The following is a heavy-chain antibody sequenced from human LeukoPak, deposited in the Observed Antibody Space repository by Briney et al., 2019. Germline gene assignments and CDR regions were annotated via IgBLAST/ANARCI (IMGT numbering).Heavy chain of an antibody. CDR2: KNYGGSDR. Sequence: GGSLRLSCEVSGFTFISYWMNWVRQAPGKGLERVANKNYGGSDRYYVDYVKGRFTISRDNERNSLYLQMNSLTVEDTAVYYCGRGDPHYWGLGTLVIVSS. V-gene: IGHV3-7*01. J-gene: IGHJ4*01. CDR1: GFTFISYW. CDR3: GRGDPHY.